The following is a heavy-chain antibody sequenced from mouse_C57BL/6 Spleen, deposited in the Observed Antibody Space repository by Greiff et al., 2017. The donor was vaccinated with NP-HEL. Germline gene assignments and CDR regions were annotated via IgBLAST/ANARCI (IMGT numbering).Heavy chain of an antibody. V-gene: IGHV1-75*01. J-gene: IGHJ3*01. CDR2: IFPGSGST. Sequence: VQLQQSGPELVKPGASVKISCKASGYTFTDYYINWVKQRPGQGLEWIGWIFPGSGSTYYNEKFKGKATLTVDKSSSTAYMLLSSLTSEDSAVYFCAREEGPQDGRPPWFAYWGQGTLVTVSA. CDR3: AREEGPQDGRPPWFAY. CDR1: GYTFTDYY. D-gene: IGHD2-3*01.